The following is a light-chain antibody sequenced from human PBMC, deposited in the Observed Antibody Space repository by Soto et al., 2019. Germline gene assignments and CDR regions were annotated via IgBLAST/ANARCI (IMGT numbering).Light chain of an antibody. CDR2: AAS. Sequence: DIQMTQSPSSLSASVGDRVTITCRASQGISNYLAWYQQKPGKVPKLLIYAASTLQSGVPSRFSGSGSGTEFTLTSSSRQAEDVATYYCQEYNSAPWTFGQGTKVEIK. CDR1: QGISNY. J-gene: IGKJ1*01. V-gene: IGKV1-27*01. CDR3: QEYNSAPWT.